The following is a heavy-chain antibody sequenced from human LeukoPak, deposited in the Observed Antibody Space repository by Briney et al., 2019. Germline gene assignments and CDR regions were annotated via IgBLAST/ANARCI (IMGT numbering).Heavy chain of an antibody. J-gene: IGHJ4*02. CDR3: TRDGTDYYFDY. Sequence: GGSLRLSCTASGFTFGDYAMSWVRQAPGKGLEWVGFIRSKAYGGTTEYAASVKGRFTISRDDSKSIAYLQMNSLKTEDTAVYYCTRDGTDYYFDYWGQGTLVTVSS. CDR2: IRSKAYGGTT. D-gene: IGHD1-26*01. V-gene: IGHV3-49*04. CDR1: GFTFGDYA.